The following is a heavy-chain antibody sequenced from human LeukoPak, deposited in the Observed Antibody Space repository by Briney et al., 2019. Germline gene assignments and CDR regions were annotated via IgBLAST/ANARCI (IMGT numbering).Heavy chain of an antibody. CDR2: IYPGDSDT. V-gene: IGHV5-51*01. D-gene: IGHD1-7*01. Sequence: PGGSLRLSCKGSGYSFTSYWIGWVRQMPGKGLEWMGIIYPGDSDTRYSPSFQGQVTISADKSISTAYLQWSSLKASDTAMYYCARQAGTRNYYYYYGMDVWGQGTTVTVSS. CDR1: GYSFTSYW. CDR3: ARQAGTRNYYYYYGMDV. J-gene: IGHJ6*02.